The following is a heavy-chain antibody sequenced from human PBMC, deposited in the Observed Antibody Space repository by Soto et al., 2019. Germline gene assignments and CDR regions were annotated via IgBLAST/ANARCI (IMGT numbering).Heavy chain of an antibody. CDR3: ARVNISSGWLNYFDY. CDR1: GYTFTSYY. D-gene: IGHD6-19*01. J-gene: IGHJ4*02. Sequence: ASVKVSCKASGYTFTSYYMHWVRQAPGQGLEWMGIINPSGGSTSYAQKFQGRVTMTRDTSTSTVYMELSSLRSEDTAVYYCARVNISSGWLNYFDYWGQGTLVTVSS. V-gene: IGHV1-46*03. CDR2: INPSGGST.